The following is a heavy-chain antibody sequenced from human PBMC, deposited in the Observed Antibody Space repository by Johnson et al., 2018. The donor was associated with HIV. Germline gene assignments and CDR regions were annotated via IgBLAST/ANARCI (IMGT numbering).Heavy chain of an antibody. CDR2: ISSSGSTI. Sequence: QMLLVESGGGLVKPGGSLRLSCAASGFTFSDYYMSWIRQAPGKGLEWVSYISSSGSTIYYADSVKGRFTISRDNSKNTLSLQMNSLTTEDTAIYYCVRGSLTDDSFADWGQGTMVLVSS. CDR3: VRGSLTDDSFAD. J-gene: IGHJ3*01. D-gene: IGHD2-8*01. V-gene: IGHV3-11*04. CDR1: GFTFSDYY.